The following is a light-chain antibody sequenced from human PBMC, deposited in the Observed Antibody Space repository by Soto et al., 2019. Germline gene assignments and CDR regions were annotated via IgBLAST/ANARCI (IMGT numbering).Light chain of an antibody. CDR2: EAS. CDR3: QQLNTLPFT. J-gene: IGKJ5*01. CDR1: HDISTY. V-gene: IGKV1-9*01. Sequence: DIQLTQSPSLLAASLGDRVTITCRASHDISTYLEWYQQKPGKAPKLMIYEASTLQSGVPSRFRGSGSGTEFTLTISGLLPEDFETYHCQQLNTLPFTFGQGTRLEIK.